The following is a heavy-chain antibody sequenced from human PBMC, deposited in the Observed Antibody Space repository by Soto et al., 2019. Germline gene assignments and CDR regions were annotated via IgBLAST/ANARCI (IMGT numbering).Heavy chain of an antibody. Sequence: GGSLRLSCAASGFTFSSYAMSWVRQAPGKGLGWVSAISGSGGSTYYADSVKGRFTISRDNSKNTLYLQMNSLRAEDTAVYYCAKFKGITGTTSYFDYWGQGTLVTVSS. CDR1: GFTFSSYA. J-gene: IGHJ4*02. V-gene: IGHV3-23*01. CDR2: ISGSGGST. CDR3: AKFKGITGTTSYFDY. D-gene: IGHD1-20*01.